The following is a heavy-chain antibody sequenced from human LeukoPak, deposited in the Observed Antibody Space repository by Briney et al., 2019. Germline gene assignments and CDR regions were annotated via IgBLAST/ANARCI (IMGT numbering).Heavy chain of an antibody. Sequence: SQTLSLTCTVSGGSISSGGYYWSWIRQHPGKGLEWIGYIYYSGSTYYNPSLKRRVTISVDTSKNQFSLKLSSVTAADTAVYYCARVVRRFLFDYWGQGTLVTVSS. D-gene: IGHD1-14*01. J-gene: IGHJ4*02. V-gene: IGHV4-31*03. CDR2: IYYSGST. CDR3: ARVVRRFLFDY. CDR1: GGSISSGGYY.